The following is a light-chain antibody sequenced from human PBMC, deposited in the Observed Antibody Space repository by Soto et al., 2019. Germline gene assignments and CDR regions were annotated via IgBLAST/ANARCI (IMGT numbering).Light chain of an antibody. J-gene: IGKJ1*01. CDR3: QRYNSYWT. V-gene: IGKV1-5*01. CDR1: QSISSW. CDR2: DAS. Sequence: DIQMTQSPSTLSASVGDRVTITCRASQSISSWLAWYQQKPGKAPKLLIYDASSLESGVPSRFSGSGSGTEFPPTISSLQPDDFEPYSCQRYNSYWTFGQGTKGEFK.